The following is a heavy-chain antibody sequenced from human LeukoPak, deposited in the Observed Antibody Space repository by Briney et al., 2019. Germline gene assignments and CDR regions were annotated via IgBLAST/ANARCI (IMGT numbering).Heavy chain of an antibody. D-gene: IGHD2-2*02. J-gene: IGHJ4*02. V-gene: IGHV3-21*01. CDR1: GFTFSSYS. CDR3: GPMDCSSTSCYIGY. CDR2: ISSSSSYI. Sequence: GGSLRLSCAASGFTFSSYSMNWVRQAPGKGLECVSSISSSSSYIYYADSVKGRFTISRDNAKNSLYLQMNSLRAEDTAVYYCGPMDCSSTSCYIGYWGQGTLLTVSS.